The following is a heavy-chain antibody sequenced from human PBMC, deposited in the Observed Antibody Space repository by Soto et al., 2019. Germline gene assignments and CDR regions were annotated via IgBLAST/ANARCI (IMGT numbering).Heavy chain of an antibody. D-gene: IGHD3-22*01. Sequence: GGSLRHSCAASGFTFIKHWTHWVLKAPGKGLVCVSRINRVGSSTTYANALKGRFTIARDNAKNTLDRQMNSLRAEDTAVYYCAKGGYYSYDAFDMWGQGTMVTVSS. CDR1: GFTFIKHW. CDR2: INRVGSST. V-gene: IGHV3-74*03. J-gene: IGHJ3*02. CDR3: AKGGYYSYDAFDM.